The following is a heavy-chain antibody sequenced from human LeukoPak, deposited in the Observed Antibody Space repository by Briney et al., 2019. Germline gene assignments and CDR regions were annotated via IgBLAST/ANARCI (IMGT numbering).Heavy chain of an antibody. CDR3: ARDNYYGSGRVL. V-gene: IGHV3-48*04. J-gene: IGHJ4*02. CDR1: GFTFSSYS. Sequence: GGSLRLSCAASGFTFSSYSMNWVRQAPGKGLEWVSYISSSGSTIYYADSVKGRFTISRDNAKNSLYLQMNSLRAEDTAVYYCARDNYYGSGRVLWGQGTLVTVSS. CDR2: ISSSGSTI. D-gene: IGHD3-10*01.